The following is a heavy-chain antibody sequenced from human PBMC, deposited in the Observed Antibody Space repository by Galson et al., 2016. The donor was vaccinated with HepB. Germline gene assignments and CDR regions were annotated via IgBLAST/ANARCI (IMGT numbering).Heavy chain of an antibody. J-gene: IGHJ4*02. V-gene: IGHV3-66*01. CDR1: GFIVSNNY. CDR2: VYSGGST. CDR3: ASTYPGGY. Sequence: SLRLSCAASGFIVSNNYMSWVRQAPGKGPEWVSLVYSGGSTYYADSVKGRFTISRDNSKNTLYLQMNSLRAEDTAVYYCASTYPGGYWGQGTLVTVSS.